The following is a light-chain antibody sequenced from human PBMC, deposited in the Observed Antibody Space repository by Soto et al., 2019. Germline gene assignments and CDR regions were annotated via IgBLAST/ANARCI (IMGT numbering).Light chain of an antibody. Sequence: SYELTQPPSLSVSPGQTASITCSGDKLGDKYSCWYQQKPGQSPVLVIYEDTKRPSGIPERFSGSNSGNTATLTISGTQAMDEADYYCQAWDRRTVVFGGGTKLTVL. V-gene: IGLV3-1*01. CDR1: KLGDKY. CDR2: EDT. J-gene: IGLJ2*01. CDR3: QAWDRRTVV.